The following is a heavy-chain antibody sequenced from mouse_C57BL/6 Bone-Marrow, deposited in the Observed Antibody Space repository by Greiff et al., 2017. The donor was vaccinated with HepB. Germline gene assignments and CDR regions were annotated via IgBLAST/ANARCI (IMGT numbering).Heavy chain of an antibody. CDR2: ISYDGSN. Sequence: VQLKESGPGLVKPSQSLSLTCSVTGYSITSGYYWNWIRQFPGNKLEWMGYISYDGSNNYNPSLKNRISINRDTAKNQFFLKLNSVTTEDTATYYCARGRAITTVVAYYAMDYWGQGTSVTVSS. V-gene: IGHV3-6*01. CDR3: ARGRAITTVVAYYAMDY. D-gene: IGHD1-1*01. J-gene: IGHJ4*01. CDR1: GYSITSGYY.